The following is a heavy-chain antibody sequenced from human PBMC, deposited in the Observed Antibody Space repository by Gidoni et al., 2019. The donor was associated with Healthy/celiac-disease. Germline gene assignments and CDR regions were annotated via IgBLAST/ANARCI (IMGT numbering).Heavy chain of an antibody. CDR3: ARDIYCSGGSCYPGDDAFDI. Sequence: EVQLVESGGGLVQPGGSLRLPCAASGFTFSNYCMHWVRQAPGKGVVWVSRINGDGGSTAYADSARGRFTISRDNAKNTLYLQMNSVRAEDTAVYYCARDIYCSGGSCYPGDDAFDIWGQGTMVTVSS. CDR1: GFTFSNYC. CDR2: INGDGGST. V-gene: IGHV3-74*01. J-gene: IGHJ3*02. D-gene: IGHD2-15*01.